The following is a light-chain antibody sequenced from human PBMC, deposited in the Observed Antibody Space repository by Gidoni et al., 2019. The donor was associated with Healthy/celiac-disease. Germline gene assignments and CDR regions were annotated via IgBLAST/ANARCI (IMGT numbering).Light chain of an antibody. CDR2: DAS. CDR3: QQFNNYPQT. J-gene: IGKJ1*01. Sequence: AIQLTPSPSSLSASVRDRVTITSRASQVISSALAWYQQKPGKAPKLLIYDASSLESGVPSRFSGSGSGTDFTLTISSLQPEDFATYYCQQFNNYPQTFGQGTKVEIK. CDR1: QVISSA. V-gene: IGKV1D-13*01.